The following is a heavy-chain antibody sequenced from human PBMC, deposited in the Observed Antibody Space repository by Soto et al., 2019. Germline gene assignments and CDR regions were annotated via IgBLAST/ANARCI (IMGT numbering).Heavy chain of an antibody. CDR2: IKQNGGT. CDR3: GRVPGGGEDY. Sequence: PXATLSLTCAVNGGSLRGYYWNWIRQSPGKGLEWIGEIKQNGGTKYNPSLKSRVSISVVASTNQFSLKLNSVNDADTDVYYCGRVPGGGEDYWGQGTLVTVSS. CDR1: GGSLRGYY. J-gene: IGHJ4*02. V-gene: IGHV4-34*01. D-gene: IGHD3-10*01.